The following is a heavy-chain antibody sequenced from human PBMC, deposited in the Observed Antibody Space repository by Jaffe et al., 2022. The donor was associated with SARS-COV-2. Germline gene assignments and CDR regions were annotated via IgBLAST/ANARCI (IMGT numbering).Heavy chain of an antibody. D-gene: IGHD1-1*01. CDR3: AKDPKYNVETNPYHLNNWLDT. J-gene: IGHJ5*02. CDR2: ISFDGSAT. CDR1: GFSFRNHG. V-gene: IGHV3-30*18. Sequence: QVQLVESGGGAVQPGRSLRVSCAGSGFSFRNHGMHWVRQAPGKGLEWVAAISFDGSATYYTDSVKGRFTVSRDNPKNTVYLQMNSLRAEDTAVYYCAKDPKYNVETNPYHLNNWLDTWGQGTLVTVSS.